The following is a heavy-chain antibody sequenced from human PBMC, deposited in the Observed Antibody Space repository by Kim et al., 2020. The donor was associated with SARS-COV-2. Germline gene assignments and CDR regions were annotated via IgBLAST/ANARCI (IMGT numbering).Heavy chain of an antibody. V-gene: IGHV4-31*03. J-gene: IGHJ4*02. CDR2: IYYSGGT. D-gene: IGHD3-3*01. CDR1: GGSIRSGGYY. CDR3: AREQGTI. Sequence: SETLSLTCTVSGGSIRSGGYYWSWIRQHPGKGLEWIGYIYYSGGTYYNPSLKSRLTISVDTSKNQFSLYLSSVTAADTAVYYCAREQGTIWGQGTLVTVS.